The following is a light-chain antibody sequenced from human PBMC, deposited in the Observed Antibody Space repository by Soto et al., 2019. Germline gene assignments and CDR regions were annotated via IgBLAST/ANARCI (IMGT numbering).Light chain of an antibody. CDR2: DIS. CDR3: QQYNSYS. J-gene: IGKJ1*01. Sequence: DIQMTQSPSTLSASVGDRVTITCRASQSISDWLAWYQQKPGKAPKLLIYDISNLEIGVPSRSSGSGSGTEFTLTISGLQPDDFATYYCQQYNSYSFGQGTKVEIK. CDR1: QSISDW. V-gene: IGKV1-5*01.